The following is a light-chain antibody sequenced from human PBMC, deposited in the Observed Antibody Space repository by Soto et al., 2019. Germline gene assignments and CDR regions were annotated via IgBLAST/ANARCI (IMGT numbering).Light chain of an antibody. V-gene: IGKV2-30*01. CDR3: MQGTDWPYT. CDR1: QSPVTTDGNTY. CDR2: KVS. J-gene: IGKJ2*01. Sequence: DIVMTQSPLSLPVTLGQPAYISCRSSQSPVTTDGNTYLNWFQQRPGQSPRRLIYKVSIRDSGVPDRFSGSGSGTEFTLKISPVEVEDVGVYFCMQGTDWPYTFGRETKLEI.